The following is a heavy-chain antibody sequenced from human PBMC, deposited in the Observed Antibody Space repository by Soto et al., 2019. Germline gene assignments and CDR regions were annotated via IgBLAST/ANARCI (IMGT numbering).Heavy chain of an antibody. CDR2: IYIGGST. Sequence: GGSLRLSCAASGFAVSSDYMSWVRQAPGKGLEWVSVIYIGGSTYYADSVKGRFTISRDNSKNTLYLQMNSLRAEDTAVYYCARDRRWLRPYYYYGMDVWGQGTTVTVSS. CDR3: ARDRRWLRPYYYYGMDV. D-gene: IGHD5-12*01. CDR1: GFAVSSDY. J-gene: IGHJ6*02. V-gene: IGHV3-53*01.